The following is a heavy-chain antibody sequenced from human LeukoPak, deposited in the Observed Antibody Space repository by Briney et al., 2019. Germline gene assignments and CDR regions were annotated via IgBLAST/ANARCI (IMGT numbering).Heavy chain of an antibody. J-gene: IGHJ4*01. CDR3: ARDSNYPDY. CDR2: IKQDGSEK. Sequence: GGSLRLSCAASGFTFSSYCMSWVRQAPGKGLEWVANIKQDGSEKYYVDSVKGRFTISRDNAKNSLYLQMNSLRAEDTAVYYCARDSNYPDYWGQGTLVTVSS. CDR1: GFTFSSYC. D-gene: IGHD3-10*01. V-gene: IGHV3-7*01.